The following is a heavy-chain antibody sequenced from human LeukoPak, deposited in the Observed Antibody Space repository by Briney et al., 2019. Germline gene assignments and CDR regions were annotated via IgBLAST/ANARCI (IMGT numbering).Heavy chain of an antibody. Sequence: SETLSLTCTVSGGSISSSSYYWGWIRQPPGKGLEWIGSIYYSGSTYYNPSLKSRVTISVDTSKNQFSLKLSSVTAADTAVYYCARSFDSSDLLGYWGQGTLVTVSS. CDR3: ARSFDSSDLLGY. CDR1: GGSISSSSYY. V-gene: IGHV4-39*07. D-gene: IGHD3-22*01. CDR2: IYYSGST. J-gene: IGHJ4*02.